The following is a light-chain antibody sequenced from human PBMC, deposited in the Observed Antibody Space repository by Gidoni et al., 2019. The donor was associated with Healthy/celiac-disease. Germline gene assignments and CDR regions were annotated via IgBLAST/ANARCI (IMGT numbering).Light chain of an antibody. CDR1: QSVLYSSNNKNY. V-gene: IGKV4-1*01. Sequence: DIVMSQSPDSLALSLGERATINRKSSQSVLYSSNNKNYLAWYQQKPGQPPKLLIYWASTRESGVPDRFSGSGSGTDFTLTISSLQAEDVAVYYCQQYDSTPFTFGPGTKVDIK. CDR3: QQYDSTPFT. CDR2: WAS. J-gene: IGKJ3*01.